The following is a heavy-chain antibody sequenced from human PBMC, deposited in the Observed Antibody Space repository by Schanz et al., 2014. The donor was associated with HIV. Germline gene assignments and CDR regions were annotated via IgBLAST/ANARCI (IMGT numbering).Heavy chain of an antibody. D-gene: IGHD4-4*01. V-gene: IGHV1-2*02. CDR1: GYTFIGYY. Sequence: QVQLVQSGAEVKKPGASVKVSCKASGYTFIGYYMHWVRQAPGQGLEWMGWINPNSGGTNYAQKLQGRGPMTREPSISTAYMELSRLRSDDTAVYYCARDRAYSNYPYGMDVWGQGTTVTVSS. J-gene: IGHJ6*02. CDR3: ARDRAYSNYPYGMDV. CDR2: INPNSGGT.